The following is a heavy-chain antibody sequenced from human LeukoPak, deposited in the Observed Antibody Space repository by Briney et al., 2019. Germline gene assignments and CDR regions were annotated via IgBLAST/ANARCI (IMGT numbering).Heavy chain of an antibody. CDR1: GGSISSGGYS. CDR2: IYHSGST. D-gene: IGHD3-10*01. V-gene: IGHV4-30-2*01. J-gene: IGHJ4*02. CDR3: ARTRGLRYFDY. Sequence: SQTLSLTCAVSGGSISSGGYSWSWIRQPPGKGLEWIGYIYHSGSTYYNPSLKSRATISVDTSKNQFSLKLSSVTAADTAVYYCARTRGLRYFDYWGQGTLVTVSS.